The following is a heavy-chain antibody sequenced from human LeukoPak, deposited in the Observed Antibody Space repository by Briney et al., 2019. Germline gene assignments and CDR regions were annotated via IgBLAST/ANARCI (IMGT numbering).Heavy chain of an antibody. CDR3: ARVGRDYDSSGYHNSYYFDY. D-gene: IGHD3-22*01. CDR2: IYYSGST. Sequence: ETLSLTCTVSGGSISSYYWSWIRQPPGKGLEGIGYIYYSGSTNYNPSLKSRVTISVDTSKNQFSLKLSSVTAADTAVYYCARVGRDYDSSGYHNSYYFDYWGQGTLVTVSS. CDR1: GGSISSYY. J-gene: IGHJ4*02. V-gene: IGHV4-59*01.